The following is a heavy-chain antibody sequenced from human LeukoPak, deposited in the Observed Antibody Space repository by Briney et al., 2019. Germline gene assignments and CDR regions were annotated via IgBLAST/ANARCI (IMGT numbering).Heavy chain of an antibody. J-gene: IGHJ5*02. V-gene: IGHV3-30*02. D-gene: IGHD5-18*01. CDR3: AKGVSYGIYNWFDP. CDR1: GFTFSSYS. CDR2: IRYDGSNK. Sequence: PGGSLRLSCAASGFTFSSYSMNWVRQAPGKGLEWVAFIRYDGSNKYYADSVKGRFTISRDNSKNTLYLQMNSLRAEDTAVYYCAKGVSYGIYNWFDPWGQGTLVTVSS.